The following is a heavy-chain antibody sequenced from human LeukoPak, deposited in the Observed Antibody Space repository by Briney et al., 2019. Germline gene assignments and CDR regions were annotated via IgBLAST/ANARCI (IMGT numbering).Heavy chain of an antibody. V-gene: IGHV5-51*01. CDR1: GYSFTSYW. CDR3: AKAYCGGDCYSHFDY. J-gene: IGHJ4*02. Sequence: ESLKISCKGSGYSFTSYWIGWVRQMPGKGLEWMGIIYPSDSDTRYSPSFQGQVTISADKSISTAYLQWSSLKASDTAMYYCAKAYCGGDCYSHFDYWGQGTLVTVSS. D-gene: IGHD2-21*02. CDR2: IYPSDSDT.